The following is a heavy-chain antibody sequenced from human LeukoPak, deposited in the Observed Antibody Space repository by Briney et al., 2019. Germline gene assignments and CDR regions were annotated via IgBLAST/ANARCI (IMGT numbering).Heavy chain of an antibody. CDR1: GGSISSGGYY. CDR2: IYYSGST. CDR3: ARVRGGPSDY. J-gene: IGHJ4*02. Sequence: SETLSLTCAVSGGSISSGGYYWGWIRQPPGKGLEWIGSIYYSGSTYYNPSLKSRVTISVDTSKNQFSLKLSSVTAADTAVYYCARVRGGPSDYWGQGTLVTVSS. D-gene: IGHD3-10*01. V-gene: IGHV4-39*07.